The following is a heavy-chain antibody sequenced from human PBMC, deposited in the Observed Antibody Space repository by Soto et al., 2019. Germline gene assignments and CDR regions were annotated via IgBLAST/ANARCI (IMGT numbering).Heavy chain of an antibody. CDR1: GGSISSSSYY. CDR3: AGEPKGGPAAGAFEI. J-gene: IGHJ3*02. V-gene: IGHV4-39*02. CDR2: IYYSGST. D-gene: IGHD6-25*01. Sequence: SETLSLTCTVSGGSISSSSYYWGWIRQPPGKGLEWIGSIYYSGSTYYNPSLKSRVTISVDTSKNQFSLKLSSVTAADTAVYYCAGEPKGGPAAGAFEIWGQGTMVTVSS.